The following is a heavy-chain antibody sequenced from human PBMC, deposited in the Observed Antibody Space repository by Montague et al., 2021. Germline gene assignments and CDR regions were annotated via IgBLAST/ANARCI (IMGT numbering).Heavy chain of an antibody. CDR2: MRSSGSP. D-gene: IGHD7-27*01. J-gene: IGHJ4*01. Sequence: SETLSLTCSVSGGSVNGYDWSWIRQPPGKGLEWIGYMRSSGSPNYNPSFKSRLAISIDRSRNQFSLELRFVTAADTAIYFCGRDYWGSIDYWGHGISVTVSS. V-gene: IGHV4-59*02. CDR1: GGSVNGYD. CDR3: GRDYWGSIDY.